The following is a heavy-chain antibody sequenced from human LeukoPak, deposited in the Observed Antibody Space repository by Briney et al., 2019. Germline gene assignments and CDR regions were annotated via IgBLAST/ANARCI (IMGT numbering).Heavy chain of an antibody. CDR2: ISYDGSNK. J-gene: IGHJ6*03. D-gene: IGHD5-18*01. Sequence: GGSLRLSCAASGFTFSSYAMHWVRQAPGKGLEWVAVISYDGSNKYYADSVKGRFTISRDNSKNTLYLQMNSLRAEDTAVYYCARGGYSYAWSYWSYYYMDVWGKGTTVTVSS. CDR3: ARGGYSYAWSYWSYYYMDV. CDR1: GFTFSSYA. V-gene: IGHV3-30-3*01.